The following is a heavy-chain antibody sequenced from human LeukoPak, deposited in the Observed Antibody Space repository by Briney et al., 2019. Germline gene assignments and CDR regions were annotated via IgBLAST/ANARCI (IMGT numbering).Heavy chain of an antibody. Sequence: SETLSLTCTVSGGSISSSSYYWGWIRQPPGKGLEWIGSIYYSGGTYYNPSLKSRVTISVDTSKNQFSLKLSSVTAADTAVYYCARIGGHAFDIWGQGTMVTVSS. CDR1: GGSISSSSYY. V-gene: IGHV4-39*01. CDR3: ARIGGHAFDI. D-gene: IGHD3-10*01. CDR2: IYYSGGT. J-gene: IGHJ3*02.